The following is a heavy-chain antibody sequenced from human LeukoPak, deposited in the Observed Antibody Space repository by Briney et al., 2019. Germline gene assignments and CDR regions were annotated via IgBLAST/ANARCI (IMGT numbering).Heavy chain of an antibody. CDR3: ASQTYYDFWSGWEFDY. CDR1: GGSISNYY. Sequence: PSETLSLTCTVSGGSISNYYWSWIRQPAGKGLEWIGRIYTSGSTNYNPSLKSRVTMSVDTSKNQFSLKLSSVTAADTAVYYCASQTYYDFWSGWEFDYWGQGTLVTVSS. D-gene: IGHD3-3*01. J-gene: IGHJ4*02. CDR2: IYTSGST. V-gene: IGHV4-4*07.